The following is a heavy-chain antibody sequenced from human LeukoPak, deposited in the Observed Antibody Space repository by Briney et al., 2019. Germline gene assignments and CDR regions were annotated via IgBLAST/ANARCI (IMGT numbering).Heavy chain of an antibody. J-gene: IGHJ4*02. D-gene: IGHD2-2*01. CDR2: IWYDGSHK. CDR3: ARGRGDCSTTSCYIDY. V-gene: IGHV3-33*08. Sequence: GGSLRLSCAASGFTVSSNYMSWVRQPPGQGLEWVAFIWYDGSHKDYADSVKGRFTISGDNSKNTLFLQMNSLRAEDTAVYFCARGRGDCSTTSCYIDYWGQGTLVTVSS. CDR1: GFTVSSNY.